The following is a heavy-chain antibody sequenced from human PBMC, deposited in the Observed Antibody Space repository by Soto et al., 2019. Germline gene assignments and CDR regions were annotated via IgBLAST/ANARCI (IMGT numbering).Heavy chain of an antibody. D-gene: IGHD3-10*01. Sequence: SETLSLTCTVSGGSISSYYWSWIRQPPGKGLEWIGYIYYSGSTNYNPSLKSRVTISVDTSKNQFSLKLSSVTAADAAVYYCARDLWFGDGTDYWGQGTLVTVSS. CDR1: GGSISSYY. V-gene: IGHV4-59*01. CDR3: ARDLWFGDGTDY. CDR2: IYYSGST. J-gene: IGHJ4*02.